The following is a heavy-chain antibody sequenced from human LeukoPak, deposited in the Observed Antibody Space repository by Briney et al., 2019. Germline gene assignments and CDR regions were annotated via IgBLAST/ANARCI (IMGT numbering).Heavy chain of an antibody. CDR1: GYTFTGYY. V-gene: IGHV1-69*04. J-gene: IGHJ4*02. CDR2: IIPILGIA. Sequence: ASVKVSCKASGYTFTGYYMHWVRQAPGQGLEWMGRIIPILGIANYAQKFQGRVTITADKSTSTAYMELSSLRSEDTAVYYCAIAVAGTLDYWGQGTLVTVSS. CDR3: AIAVAGTLDY. D-gene: IGHD6-19*01.